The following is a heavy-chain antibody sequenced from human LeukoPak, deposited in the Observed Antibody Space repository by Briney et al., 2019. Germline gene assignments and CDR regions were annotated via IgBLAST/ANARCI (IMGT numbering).Heavy chain of an antibody. Sequence: GGSLRLSCAASGFTFSNAWMSWVRQAPGKGLEWVGRIKSKTDGGKTDYAAPVKGRFTIARDDSKNTLYLQMNSLKTEDTAVYYCTTAPTWIPLSDYYYYYMDVWGKGTTVTVSS. CDR1: GFTFSNAW. D-gene: IGHD5-18*01. CDR2: IKSKTDGGKT. V-gene: IGHV3-15*01. J-gene: IGHJ6*03. CDR3: TTAPTWIPLSDYYYYYMDV.